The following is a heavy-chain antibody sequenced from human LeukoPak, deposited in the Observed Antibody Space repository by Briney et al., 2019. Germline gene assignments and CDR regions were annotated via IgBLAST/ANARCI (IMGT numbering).Heavy chain of an antibody. CDR1: GYTFTGYY. J-gene: IGHJ5*02. V-gene: IGHV1-2*02. CDR2: INPNSGGT. D-gene: IGHD6-13*01. Sequence: ASVKVSRKASGYTFTGYYMHWVRQAPGQGLEWMGWINPNSGGTNYAQKFQGRVTMTRDTSISTAYMELSRLRSDDTAVYYCARGRPTTSIAAAGVNWFDPWGQGTLVTVSS. CDR3: ARGRPTTSIAAAGVNWFDP.